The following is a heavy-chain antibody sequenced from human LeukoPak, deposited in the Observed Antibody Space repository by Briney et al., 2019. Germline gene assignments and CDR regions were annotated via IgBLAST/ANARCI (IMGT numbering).Heavy chain of an antibody. D-gene: IGHD4-17*01. CDR1: GFTFCSYW. CDR3: AREGLPPIHGAVTIYYFDY. J-gene: IGHJ4*02. CDR2: IKQDGSEK. Sequence: PGGSLRLSCAASGFTFCSYWMSWVRQAPGKGLEWVANIKQDGSEKYYVDSVKGRFTISRDNAKNSLYLQMNSLRAEDTAVYYCAREGLPPIHGAVTIYYFDYWGQGTLVTVPS. V-gene: IGHV3-7*01.